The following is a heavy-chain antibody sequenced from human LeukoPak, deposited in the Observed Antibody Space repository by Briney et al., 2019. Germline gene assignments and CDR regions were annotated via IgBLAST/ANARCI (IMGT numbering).Heavy chain of an antibody. CDR1: EFSFKNYW. D-gene: IGHD6-13*01. CDR3: ARDKIPSAGTPRGFDP. V-gene: IGHV3-7*01. Sequence: GGSLRLSCAASEFSFKNYWMSWVRQAPGKGLEWVANIQQDGSNKFYADSVKGRFTISRDNAKSSLYLQMNSLRAEDTAVYYCARDKIPSAGTPRGFDPWGQGTLVTVSS. J-gene: IGHJ5*02. CDR2: IQQDGSNK.